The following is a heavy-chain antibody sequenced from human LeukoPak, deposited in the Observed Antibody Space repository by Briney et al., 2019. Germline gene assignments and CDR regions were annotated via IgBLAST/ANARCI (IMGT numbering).Heavy chain of an antibody. D-gene: IGHD2-8*01. CDR3: ARVYFHMKAVPCDAFDI. V-gene: IGHV4-38-2*02. CDR2: IYHSGST. Sequence: SETLSLTCTVSGYSISSGYYWGWIRQPPGKGLEWIGSIYHSGSTYSSPPLRSRVTISVDTSKNHFSLKLSSVTAADTAVYYCARVYFHMKAVPCDAFDISGQGTMVTVSS. J-gene: IGHJ3*02. CDR1: GYSISSGYY.